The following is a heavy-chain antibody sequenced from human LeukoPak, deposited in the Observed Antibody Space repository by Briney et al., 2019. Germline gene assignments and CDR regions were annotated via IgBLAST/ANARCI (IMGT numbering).Heavy chain of an antibody. J-gene: IGHJ5*02. CDR2: IYYSGST. CDR1: GGSISSYY. CDR3: ARDVGLTFGGVIGTNWFDP. V-gene: IGHV4-59*01. D-gene: IGHD3-16*02. Sequence: SETLSLTCTVSGGSISSYYLSWIRQPPGKGLEWIGYIYYSGSTNYNPSLKSRVTISVDTSKNQFSLKLSSVTAADTAVYYCARDVGLTFGGVIGTNWFDPWGQGTLVTISS.